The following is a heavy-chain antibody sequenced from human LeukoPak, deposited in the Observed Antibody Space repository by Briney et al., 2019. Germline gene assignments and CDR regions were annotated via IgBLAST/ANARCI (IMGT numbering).Heavy chain of an antibody. CDR3: ARDLSAAFDF. CDR1: GYTFTSYG. Sequence: SCKASGYTFTSYGISWVRQAPGKGLEWVARLVYDARSDYANSVKGRFSISRDDSKNTLFLDMSNLRVEDTALYYCARDLSAAFDFWGQGVLVTVSS. D-gene: IGHD6-19*01. CDR2: LVYDARS. V-gene: IGHV3-33*01. J-gene: IGHJ4*02.